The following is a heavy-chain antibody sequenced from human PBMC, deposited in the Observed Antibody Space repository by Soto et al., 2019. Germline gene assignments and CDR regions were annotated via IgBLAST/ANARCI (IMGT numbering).Heavy chain of an antibody. CDR2: INPNSGGT. V-gene: IGHV1-2*02. D-gene: IGHD3-3*01. CDR3: ARCPHYDFWSGYYTGLYNWFDP. CDR1: GYTFTGYY. J-gene: IGHJ5*02. Sequence: QVQLVQSGAEVKKPGASVKVSCKASGYTFTGYYMHWVRQAPGQGLEWMGWINPNSGGTNYAQKFPGRVTMTRDTSISTAYMELSRLRSDDTAVYYCARCPHYDFWSGYYTGLYNWFDPWGQGTLVTVSS.